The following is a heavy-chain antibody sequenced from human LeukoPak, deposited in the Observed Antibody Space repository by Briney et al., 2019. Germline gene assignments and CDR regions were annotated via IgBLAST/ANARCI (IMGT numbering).Heavy chain of an antibody. CDR2: IKQDGSEK. Sequence: GGSLRLSCAASGSTFSSYWMSWVRQAPGKGLEWVANIKQDGSEKYYVDSVKGRFTISRDNAKNSLYLQMNSLRAEDTAVYYCARGTVDIVASGDAFDIWGQGTMVTVSS. J-gene: IGHJ3*02. CDR1: GSTFSSYW. D-gene: IGHD5-12*01. V-gene: IGHV3-7*01. CDR3: ARGTVDIVASGDAFDI.